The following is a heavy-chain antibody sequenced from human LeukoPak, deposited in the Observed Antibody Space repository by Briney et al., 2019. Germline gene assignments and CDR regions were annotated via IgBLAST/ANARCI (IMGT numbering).Heavy chain of an antibody. CDR3: ARVDKQLAVDY. V-gene: IGHV4-31*03. Sequence: SQTLSLTCTVSGGSISSGGYYWSWIRQHPGKGLEWIGYIYYSGGTYYNPSLKSRVTISVDTSKNQFSLKLSSVTAADTAVYYCARVDKQLAVDYWGQGTLVTVSS. CDR1: GGSISSGGYY. J-gene: IGHJ4*02. CDR2: IYYSGGT. D-gene: IGHD6-6*01.